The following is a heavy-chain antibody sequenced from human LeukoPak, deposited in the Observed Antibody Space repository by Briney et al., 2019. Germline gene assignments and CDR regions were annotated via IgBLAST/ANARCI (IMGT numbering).Heavy chain of an antibody. V-gene: IGHV3-7*04. J-gene: IGHJ4*02. Sequence: PGGSLRLSCAASGFTFSTYWMSWVRQAPGKGLEWVANINQGGSEKYYVDSVKGRFTISRDNAKNSLYLQMNSLRAEDTAVYYCARIYDNSGYYDYWSQGTLVTVSS. D-gene: IGHD3-22*01. CDR1: GFTFSTYW. CDR3: ARIYDNSGYYDY. CDR2: INQGGSEK.